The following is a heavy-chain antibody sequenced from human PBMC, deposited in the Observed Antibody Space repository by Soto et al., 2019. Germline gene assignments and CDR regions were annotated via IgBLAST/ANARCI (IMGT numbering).Heavy chain of an antibody. J-gene: IGHJ6*02. Sequence: PGGSLRLSCAASGSTFNMYAMHWVRQAPGKGLDWVAITSYDGANEYYAGSVKGRFSISRDNSKNALYLQMNSLRAEDTGIYYCARDRVNYFWSGYDNTPLYALDVWGQGTTVTVSS. CDR2: TSYDGANE. D-gene: IGHD3-3*01. V-gene: IGHV3-30*01. CDR3: ARDRVNYFWSGYDNTPLYALDV. CDR1: GSTFNMYA.